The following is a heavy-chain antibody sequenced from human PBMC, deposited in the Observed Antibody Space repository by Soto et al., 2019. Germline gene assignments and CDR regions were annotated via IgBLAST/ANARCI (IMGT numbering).Heavy chain of an antibody. V-gene: IGHV4-31*03. Sequence: QVQLQESGPGLVKPSQTLSLTCTVSGGSISSGGYYWSWIRQHPGQGLEWIGYIYYSGRTYYNPSLKRRVTISVDPCKNQDPLELSSVTAADTGVYYCARHEETHEDAQAFHIWGQGTMVTVSS. J-gene: IGHJ3*02. CDR1: GGSISSGGYY. CDR3: ARHEETHEDAQAFHI. CDR2: IYYSGRT.